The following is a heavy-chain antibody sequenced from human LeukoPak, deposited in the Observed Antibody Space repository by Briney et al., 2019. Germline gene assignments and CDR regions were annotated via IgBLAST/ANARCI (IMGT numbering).Heavy chain of an antibody. CDR1: GFTFSDYY. CDR2: ISSSSSYT. V-gene: IGHV3-11*03. CDR3: ARLIPTYGDYLGRFDP. J-gene: IGHJ5*02. D-gene: IGHD4-17*01. Sequence: GRSLRLSCAASGFTFSDYYMSWIRQAPGKGLEWVSYISSSSSYTNYADSVKGRFTISRDNAKNSLYLQMNSLRAEDTAVYYCARLIPTYGDYLGRFDPWGQGTLVTVSS.